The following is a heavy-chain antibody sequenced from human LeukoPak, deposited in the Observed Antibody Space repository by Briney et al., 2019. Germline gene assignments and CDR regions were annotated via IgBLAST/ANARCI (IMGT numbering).Heavy chain of an antibody. V-gene: IGHV4-61*02. Sequence: SETLSLTCTVSGGYISSGSYYWSWIRQPAGTGVERIGRIYTSGSTNYNPSLKSRVTISVDTSKNQFSLKLSSVTAADTAVYYCASFPSTYYDFWSGLSWGQGTLVTVSS. D-gene: IGHD3-3*01. CDR2: IYTSGST. CDR3: ASFPSTYYDFWSGLS. J-gene: IGHJ4*02. CDR1: GGYISSGSYY.